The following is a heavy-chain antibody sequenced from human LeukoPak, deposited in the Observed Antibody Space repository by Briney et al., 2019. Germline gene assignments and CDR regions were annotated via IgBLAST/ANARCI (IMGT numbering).Heavy chain of an antibody. CDR3: ARGGMTTIPADLNWFDP. D-gene: IGHD5-24*01. CDR2: IYHSGST. V-gene: IGHV4-30-2*01. Sequence: PSQTLSLTCAVSGGSISSGGYSWSWIRQPPGKGLEWIGYIYHSGSTYYNPSLKSRDTISVDRSKNQFSLKLSSVTAADTAVYYCARGGMTTIPADLNWFDPWGQGTLVTVSS. CDR1: GGSISSGGYS. J-gene: IGHJ5*02.